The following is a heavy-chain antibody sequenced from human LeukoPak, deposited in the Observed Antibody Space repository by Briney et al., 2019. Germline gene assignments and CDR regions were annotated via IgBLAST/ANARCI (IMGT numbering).Heavy chain of an antibody. CDR1: GGSISSSSYY. V-gene: IGHV4-39*01. CDR2: IYYSGST. CDR3: ARLVGAAGAFDV. D-gene: IGHD4/OR15-4a*01. J-gene: IGHJ3*01. Sequence: SETLSLTCTVSGGSISSSSYYWAWIRQPPGKGLVWIASIYYSGSTYYNPSLKSRVTISVDTSKNQFSLKLSSVTAADTAIYYCARLVGAAGAFDVWGQGTMVTVSS.